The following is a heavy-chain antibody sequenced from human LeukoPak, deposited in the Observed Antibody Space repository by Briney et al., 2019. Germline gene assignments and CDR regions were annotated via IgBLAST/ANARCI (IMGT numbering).Heavy chain of an antibody. D-gene: IGHD4-11*01. CDR3: AREGVTKYYFDY. J-gene: IGHJ4*02. V-gene: IGHV4-59*01. CDR1: GGPISSYY. CDR2: IYYSGST. Sequence: SETLSLTCTVSGGPISSYYWSWIRHPPGKGREWIGYIYYSGSTDYNPSLKSRVTISVDTSKNQSSLKLSSVTAADTAVYYCAREGVTKYYFDYWGQGTLVTVSS.